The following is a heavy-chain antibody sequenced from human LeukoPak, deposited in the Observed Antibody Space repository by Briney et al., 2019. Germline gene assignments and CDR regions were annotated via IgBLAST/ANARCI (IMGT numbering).Heavy chain of an antibody. Sequence: PGGSLRLSCAASGFTFDDYAMHWVRQAPGKGLEWVSAISGSGGSTYYADSVKGRFTISRDNSKNTLYLQMSSLRAEDTAIYYCAKSYGDPLNLYFDYWGQGTLVTVSS. V-gene: IGHV3-23*01. CDR3: AKSYGDPLNLYFDY. D-gene: IGHD4-17*01. J-gene: IGHJ4*02. CDR2: ISGSGGST. CDR1: GFTFDDYA.